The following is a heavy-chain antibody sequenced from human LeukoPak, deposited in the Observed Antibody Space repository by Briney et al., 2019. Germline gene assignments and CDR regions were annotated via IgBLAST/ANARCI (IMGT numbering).Heavy chain of an antibody. D-gene: IGHD1-26*01. CDR1: GFTFSSYD. V-gene: IGHV3-13*01. CDR3: ARVRTGSVGYYGMDV. J-gene: IGHJ6*02. Sequence: GGSLRLSCAASGFTFSSYDMHWVRQVTGKGLEWVSAVGTVGDTYYPGSVKGRFTVSSENARNSLYLQMNSLRAGDTAVYYCARVRTGSVGYYGMDVWGQGTSHRLL. CDR2: VGTVGDT.